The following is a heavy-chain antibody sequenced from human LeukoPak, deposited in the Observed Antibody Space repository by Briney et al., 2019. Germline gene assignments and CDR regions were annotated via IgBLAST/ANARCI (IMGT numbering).Heavy chain of an antibody. V-gene: IGHV4-4*07. D-gene: IGHD2-15*01. CDR2: IYTSGST. CDR1: GGSIRSYY. Sequence: SETLSLTCTVSGGSIRSYYWSWIRQPAGKGLEWIGRIYTSGSTNYNPSLKSRVTMSVDTSKNQFSLKLSSVTAADTAVYYCARDVEARSPGGYHYYHMDVWGKGTTVTVSS. J-gene: IGHJ6*03. CDR3: ARDVEARSPGGYHYYHMDV.